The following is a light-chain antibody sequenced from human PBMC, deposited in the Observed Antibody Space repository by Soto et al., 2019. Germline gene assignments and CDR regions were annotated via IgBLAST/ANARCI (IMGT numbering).Light chain of an antibody. CDR2: GAS. V-gene: IGKV3-15*01. J-gene: IGKJ1*01. CDR1: QSVSSN. CDR3: QQYNNWPRT. Sequence: EILMTQSPATLSGSPGERATLSCRASQSVSSNLAWYQQKPGQAPRLLIYGASTRATGLPARLSGSGYGTEFTITINSMQSEDFAVYYCQQYNNWPRTFGQGTKVDIK.